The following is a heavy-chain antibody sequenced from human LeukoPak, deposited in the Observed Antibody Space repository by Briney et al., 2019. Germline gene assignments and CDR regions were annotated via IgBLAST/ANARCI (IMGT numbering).Heavy chain of an antibody. CDR2: ISYDGSNK. Sequence: GGSLRLSCAASGFTFSSYAMHWVRQAPGKGLEWVAVISYDGSNKYYADSVKGRFTISRDNSKNTLYLQMNSLRAEDTAVYYCAKGPAMTLGYWGQGTLVTVPS. J-gene: IGHJ4*02. CDR1: GFTFSSYA. CDR3: AKGPAMTLGY. V-gene: IGHV3-30-3*01. D-gene: IGHD2-2*01.